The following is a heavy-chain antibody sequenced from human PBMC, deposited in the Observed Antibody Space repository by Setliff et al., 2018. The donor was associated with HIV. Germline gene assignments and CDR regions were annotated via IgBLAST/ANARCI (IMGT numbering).Heavy chain of an antibody. V-gene: IGHV1-2*02. CDR3: ARGGTYYYNSGSYMSLTNKYFDP. D-gene: IGHD3-10*01. CDR2: INPNSGAT. Sequence: ASVKVSCKSSGYTFNDYFIHWVRQVPGQGLEWMGWINPNSGATNYAQTFQGRVTMTRDTSITTAYMELSRLRSDDTAVYYCARGGTYYYNSGSYMSLTNKYFDPWGQGTLVTVSS. J-gene: IGHJ5*02. CDR1: GYTFNDYF.